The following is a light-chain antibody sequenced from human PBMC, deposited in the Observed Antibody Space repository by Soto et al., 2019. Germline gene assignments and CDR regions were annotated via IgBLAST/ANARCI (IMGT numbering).Light chain of an antibody. J-gene: IGKJ1*01. CDR2: GAS. Sequence: EIVLTQSPGTLSLSPGERATLSCRASQSVSSNYLAWYQQKPGQAPRPLIYGASSRATGIPDRFSGSGAGTDFTLTIIRLESEDFAVYYCQQYGSSPWTVGQGTKVDIK. CDR3: QQYGSSPWT. V-gene: IGKV3-20*01. CDR1: QSVSSNY.